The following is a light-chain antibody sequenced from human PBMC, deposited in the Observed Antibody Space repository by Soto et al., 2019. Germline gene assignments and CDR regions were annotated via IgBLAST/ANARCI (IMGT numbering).Light chain of an antibody. J-gene: IGKJ1*01. Sequence: FRMYHSXSSVSAKIRDXXXXXXXASQGIRNDLGWYQQKXGKAPKRLIYAAAXLQSGVPARFSGSGSGTDFTLDITSLQPEDFATYYCQKSYSSPSTFGQGTNVAIK. CDR1: QGIRND. CDR3: QKSYSSPST. CDR2: AAA. V-gene: IGKV1-39*01.